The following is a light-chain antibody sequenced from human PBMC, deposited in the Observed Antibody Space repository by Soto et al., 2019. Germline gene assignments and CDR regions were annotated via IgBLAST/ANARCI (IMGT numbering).Light chain of an antibody. J-gene: IGKJ2*01. CDR1: QSVSNN. CDR2: DAS. Sequence: EIVLTQSPATLSLSPGERATLSCRASQSVSNNLGWYQQKPGQAPRLLIYDASNRATDIPARFSGSGSGTDFTLTINSLEPDDFAVYYCQQRSNWPRTFGQGTKREIK. CDR3: QQRSNWPRT. V-gene: IGKV3-11*01.